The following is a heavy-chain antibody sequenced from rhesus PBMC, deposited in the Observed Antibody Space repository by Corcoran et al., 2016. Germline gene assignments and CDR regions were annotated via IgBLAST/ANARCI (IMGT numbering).Heavy chain of an antibody. Sequence: QVQLQESGPGGVKHSETLSLTCAVSGGSISSGYDWRGIRQPPGEGLKWIGYIYGSSGSTNYNPSLKNRVTISKGASKTQFSLKLSSVPAADTAVYYCARDPTAMTLDYWGQGVLVTVSS. J-gene: IGHJ4*01. CDR3: ARDPTAMTLDY. CDR2: IYGSSGST. V-gene: IGHV4-76*01. D-gene: IGHD3S6*01. CDR1: GGSISSGYD.